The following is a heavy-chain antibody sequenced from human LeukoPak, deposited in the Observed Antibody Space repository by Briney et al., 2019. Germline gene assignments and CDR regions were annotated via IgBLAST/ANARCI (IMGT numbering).Heavy chain of an antibody. CDR1: GGXISSYY. CDR2: IYYSGST. Sequence: SETLSLTCTVSGGXISSYYCSWIRQPPGKGLEWIGYIYYSGSTNYNPSLKSRVTISVDTSKNQFSLKLSSVTAADTAVYYCARALYSSSWGRYFDYWGQGTLVTVSS. V-gene: IGHV4-59*01. D-gene: IGHD6-13*01. J-gene: IGHJ4*02. CDR3: ARALYSSSWGRYFDY.